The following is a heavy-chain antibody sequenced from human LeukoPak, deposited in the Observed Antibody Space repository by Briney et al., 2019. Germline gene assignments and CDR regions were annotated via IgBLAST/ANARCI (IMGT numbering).Heavy chain of an antibody. J-gene: IGHJ4*02. V-gene: IGHV4-39*01. Sequence: SQTLCLSCAVSGGSITANTNFWAWIRQPPGKGLEWVATISSGGSTYYNPSLRGRLTTSIDTSKSQFFLILTSVTATDTAIYYCARREGVLMTYASYYFDFWGQGALVTVSS. D-gene: IGHD2-2*01. CDR3: ARREGVLMTYASYYFDF. CDR2: ISSGGST. CDR1: GGSITANTNF.